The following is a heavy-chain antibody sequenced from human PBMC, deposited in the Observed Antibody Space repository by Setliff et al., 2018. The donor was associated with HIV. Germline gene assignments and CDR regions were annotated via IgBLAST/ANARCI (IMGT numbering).Heavy chain of an antibody. CDR2: VSSDSKYI. CDR1: GFTFSSYS. CDR3: ATRPPTDY. Sequence: GSLRLSCAVSGFTFSSYSMTWVRQAPGKGLEWVASVSSDSKYIYYADSVKGRFTISRDNAKNLLYLQMKSLRAEDTAVYYCATRPPTDYWGQGTLVTVS. J-gene: IGHJ4*02. V-gene: IGHV3-21*06.